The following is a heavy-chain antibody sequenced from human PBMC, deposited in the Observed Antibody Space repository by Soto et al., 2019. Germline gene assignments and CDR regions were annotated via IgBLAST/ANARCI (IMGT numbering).Heavy chain of an antibody. Sequence: PSETLSLTCAVSDGSISSGGYSWSWIRQPPGKGLEWIGYIYHSGSTYYNPSLKSRVTISVDRSKNQFSLKLSSVTAADTAVYYCARGQVVAAQHWGQGTLVTVSS. J-gene: IGHJ4*02. CDR2: IYHSGST. V-gene: IGHV4-30-2*01. CDR3: ARGQVVAAQH. D-gene: IGHD2-15*01. CDR1: DGSISSGGYS.